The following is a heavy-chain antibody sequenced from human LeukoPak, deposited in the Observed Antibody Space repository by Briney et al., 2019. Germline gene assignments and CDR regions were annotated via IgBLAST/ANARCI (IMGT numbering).Heavy chain of an antibody. D-gene: IGHD3-10*01. CDR3: ARDRPDYYGSGSYGGWFDP. CDR1: GFTFSSYE. CDR2: ISSSGSTI. V-gene: IGHV3-48*03. Sequence: PGGSLRLSCAASGFTFSSYEMNWVRQAPGKGLEWVSYISSSGSTIYNADSVKGRFTISRDNAKNSLYLQMNSLRAEDTAVYYCARDRPDYYGSGSYGGWFDPWGQETLVTVSS. J-gene: IGHJ5*02.